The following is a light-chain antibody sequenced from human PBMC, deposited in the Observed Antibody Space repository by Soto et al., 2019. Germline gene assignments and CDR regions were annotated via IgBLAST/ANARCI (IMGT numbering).Light chain of an antibody. CDR3: QQYHQWPLT. Sequence: EIVMTQSPAPLSLSPGERATLSCRASQGVSRHLAWYQQKPGQAPRLLIYAASTRAAGVPARFSGSGSGTEFTLTISSLQSEDCTVYYCQQYHQWPLTFGGGTKVEI. J-gene: IGKJ4*01. CDR1: QGVSRH. V-gene: IGKV3D-15*01. CDR2: AAS.